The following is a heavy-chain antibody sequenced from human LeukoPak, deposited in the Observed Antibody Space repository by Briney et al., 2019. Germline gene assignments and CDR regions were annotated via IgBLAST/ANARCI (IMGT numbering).Heavy chain of an antibody. J-gene: IGHJ4*02. V-gene: IGHV3-48*03. CDR1: GFTFSNYE. Sequence: PGGSLRLSCAASGFTFSNYEMNWVRQAPGKGLEWISYISTGGSTIYYADSVKGRFTISRDNAKNSLYLQMNSLRAEDTAVYYCARGGGYCSGGSCYSADYWGQGTLVTVSS. CDR3: ARGGGYCSGGSCYSADY. D-gene: IGHD2-15*01. CDR2: ISTGGSTI.